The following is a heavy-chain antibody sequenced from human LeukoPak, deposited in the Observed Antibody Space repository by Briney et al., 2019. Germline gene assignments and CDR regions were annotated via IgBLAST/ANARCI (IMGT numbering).Heavy chain of an antibody. V-gene: IGHV1-46*01. CDR2: IDPSGGST. Sequence: ASVKVSCKASGYTFISYSMHWVRQAPGQGLEWMGIIDPSGGSTSYAQKFQGRVTMTRDTSISTAYMELSRLRSDDTAVYYCAXXXXXXXXAAINSGNWFDPWGQGTLVTVSS. J-gene: IGHJ5*02. CDR3: AXXXXXXXXAAINSGNWFDP. D-gene: IGHD2-2*01. CDR1: GYTFISYS.